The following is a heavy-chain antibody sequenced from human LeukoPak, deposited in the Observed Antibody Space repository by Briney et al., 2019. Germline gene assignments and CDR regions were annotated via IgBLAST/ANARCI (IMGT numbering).Heavy chain of an antibody. CDR3: ARAEWELPYFDY. D-gene: IGHD1-26*01. Sequence: PGGSLRLSCAASGFTFSDYYMSWIRQAPGKGLEWVSYISSSGSTIYYADSVKGRFTISRDNAKNSLYLQMNSLRAEDTAVYHCARAEWELPYFDYWGQGTLVTVSS. CDR2: ISSSGSTI. CDR1: GFTFSDYY. J-gene: IGHJ4*02. V-gene: IGHV3-11*04.